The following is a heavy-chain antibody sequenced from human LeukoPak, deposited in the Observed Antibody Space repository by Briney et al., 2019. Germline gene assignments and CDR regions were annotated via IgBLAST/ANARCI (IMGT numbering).Heavy chain of an antibody. V-gene: IGHV3-23*01. CDR3: ARDRGFDDFRSGSYLNWFDP. J-gene: IGHJ5*02. Sequence: GGSLRLSCAASGFSFSTRAVSWVRQAPGKGLEWVATISGRGSWTVLADSVKGRFTISRDNAKNTLYLQMNSLRAEDTAVYYCARDRGFDDFRSGSYLNWFDPWGQGTLVTVSS. CDR1: GFSFSTRA. D-gene: IGHD3-3*01. CDR2: ISGRGSWT.